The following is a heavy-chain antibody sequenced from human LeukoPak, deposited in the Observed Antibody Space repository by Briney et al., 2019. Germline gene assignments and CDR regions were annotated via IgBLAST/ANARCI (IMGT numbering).Heavy chain of an antibody. J-gene: IGHJ3*02. V-gene: IGHV3-30*04. D-gene: IGHD5-24*01. CDR1: GFTFSSYV. CDR2: ISYGGSNK. CDR3: AREDAYSRFDAFDI. Sequence: GGSLRLSCVASGFTFSSYVMHWVRQAPGKGLEWVAVISYGGSNKYYADSVKGRFTISRDTSKNTLYPQMNSLRAEDTAVYYCAREDAYSRFDAFDIWGQGTMVTVSS.